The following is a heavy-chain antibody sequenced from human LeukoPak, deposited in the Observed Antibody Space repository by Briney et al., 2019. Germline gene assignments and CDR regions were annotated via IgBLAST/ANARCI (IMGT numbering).Heavy chain of an antibody. CDR3: TRGYGDPQQDDY. J-gene: IGHJ3*01. V-gene: IGHV3-49*04. D-gene: IGHD4-17*01. CDR2: IRGKGYDGTI. CDR1: GFIFGDYG. Sequence: PGRSLRLSCTTSGFIFGDYGMSWVRQAPGKGLEWVGFIRGKGYDGTIEYAASVKGRFTISRDDSKSIAYLQMNSLKTEDTAVYYCTRGYGDPQQDDYWGQGTMVTVSS.